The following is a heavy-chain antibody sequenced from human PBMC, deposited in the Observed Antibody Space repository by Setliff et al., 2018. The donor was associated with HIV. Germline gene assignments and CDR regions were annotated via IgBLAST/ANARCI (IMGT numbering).Heavy chain of an antibody. CDR3: ARVRLRVPPSIFDY. CDR2: VNHSGST. V-gene: IGHV4-34*01. D-gene: IGHD2-2*01. J-gene: IGHJ4*02. Sequence: SETLSLTCAVYGGSFSGYYWIWIRQPPGKGLQWIGEVNHSGSTNYNPSLKSRVTISTDTSKNQFSLRLNSVTAADTAVYYCARVRLRVPPSIFDYWGQGALVTVSS. CDR1: GGSFSGYY.